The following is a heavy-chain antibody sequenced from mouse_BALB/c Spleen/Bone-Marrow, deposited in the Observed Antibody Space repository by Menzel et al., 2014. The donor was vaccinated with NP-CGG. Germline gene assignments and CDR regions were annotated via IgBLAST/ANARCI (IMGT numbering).Heavy chain of an antibody. CDR2: ISTYSGNT. CDR1: GYTFTAYA. V-gene: IGHV1-67*01. CDR3: ARNFYGSSYFDY. D-gene: IGHD1-1*01. J-gene: IGHJ2*01. Sequence: VQLQQSGPELVRPGVSVKLSCKGSGYTFTAYAMHWVKQSHAKSLEWIGLISTYSGNTHYNQNFKGKATMTVDKSSSTAYMELDRLTSEDSAIYYGARNFYGSSYFDYWGQGTTPTVSS.